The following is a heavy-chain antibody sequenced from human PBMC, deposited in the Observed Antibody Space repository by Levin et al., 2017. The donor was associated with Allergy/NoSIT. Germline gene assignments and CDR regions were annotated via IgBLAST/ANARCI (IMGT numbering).Heavy chain of an antibody. J-gene: IGHJ6*03. V-gene: IGHV3-21*01. CDR2: ISSSSSYI. D-gene: IGHD6-13*01. Sequence: SCAASGFTFSSYSMNWVRQAPGKGLEWVSSISSSSSYIYYADSVKGRFTISRDNAKNSLYLQMNSLRAEDTAVYYCARDSGSSWSYYYYYMDVWGKGTTVTVSS. CDR1: GFTFSSYS. CDR3: ARDSGSSWSYYYYYMDV.